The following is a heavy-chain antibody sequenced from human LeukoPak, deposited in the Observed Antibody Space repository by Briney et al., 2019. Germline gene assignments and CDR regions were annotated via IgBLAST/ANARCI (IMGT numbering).Heavy chain of an antibody. CDR3: ARPVYGSGSYTYYFDY. D-gene: IGHD3-10*01. Sequence: PGAPLNISGKNSGYSFTSYWSGSLRPLPGKGLGWMGINYPGGSDTKSRPSFQGQVTFSADKSISTAYLQWSSLKASDTAMYYCARPVYGSGSYTYYFDYWGQGTLVTVSS. V-gene: IGHV5-51*01. CDR2: NYPGGSDT. J-gene: IGHJ4*02. CDR1: GYSFTSYW.